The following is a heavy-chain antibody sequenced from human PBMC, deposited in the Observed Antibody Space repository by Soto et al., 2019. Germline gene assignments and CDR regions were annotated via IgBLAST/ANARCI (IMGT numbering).Heavy chain of an antibody. Sequence: GASVKLSCKASGFTFTSSAGQWVRQARGQRLEWIGWIVVGSGNTNYAQKFQERVTITRDMSTSTAYMELSSLRSEDTAVYYCAAYSSGSYDAFDIWGQGTMVTVSS. D-gene: IGHD6-19*01. V-gene: IGHV1-58*01. CDR2: IVVGSGNT. CDR1: GFTFTSSA. J-gene: IGHJ3*02. CDR3: AAYSSGSYDAFDI.